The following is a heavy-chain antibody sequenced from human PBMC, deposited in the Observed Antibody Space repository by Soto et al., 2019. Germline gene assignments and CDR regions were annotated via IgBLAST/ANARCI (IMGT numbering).Heavy chain of an antibody. CDR2: ISGSGGST. Sequence: GGSLRLSCAASGFTFSSYAMSWVRQAPGKGLEWVSAISGSGGSTYYADSVKGRFTISRDNSKNTLYLQMNSLRAEDTAVYYCASQYCSSTSCYRDYYYGMDVWGQGTTVTVSS. CDR1: GFTFSSYA. J-gene: IGHJ6*02. V-gene: IGHV3-23*01. D-gene: IGHD2-2*02. CDR3: ASQYCSSTSCYRDYYYGMDV.